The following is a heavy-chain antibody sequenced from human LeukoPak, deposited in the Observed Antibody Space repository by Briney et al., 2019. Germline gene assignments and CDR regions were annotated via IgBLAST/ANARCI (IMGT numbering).Heavy chain of an antibody. D-gene: IGHD2-21*02. CDR3: ARSYCGGDCYIEDYYGMDV. J-gene: IGHJ6*02. Sequence: ASVTVSCKASGYTFTSYGISWVRQAPGQGLEWMGWISAYNGNTNYAQKLQGRVTMTTDTSTSTAYMELRSLRSDDTAVYYCARSYCGGDCYIEDYYGMDVWGQGTTVTVSS. CDR1: GYTFTSYG. V-gene: IGHV1-18*01. CDR2: ISAYNGNT.